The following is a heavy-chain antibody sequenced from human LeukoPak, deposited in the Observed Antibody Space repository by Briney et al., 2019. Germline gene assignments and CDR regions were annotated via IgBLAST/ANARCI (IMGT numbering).Heavy chain of an antibody. D-gene: IGHD2-21*01. CDR2: IWYDGSNK. CDR1: GFTFSSYG. J-gene: IGHJ4*02. CDR3: ARDPNPFCGGDCYIDC. V-gene: IGHV3-33*01. Sequence: QTGGSLRLSCAASGFTFSSYGMHWVRQAPGKGLEWVAVIWYDGSNKYYADSVKGRFTISRDNSKNTLYLQMNSLRAEDTAVYYCARDPNPFCGGDCYIDCWGQGTLVTVSS.